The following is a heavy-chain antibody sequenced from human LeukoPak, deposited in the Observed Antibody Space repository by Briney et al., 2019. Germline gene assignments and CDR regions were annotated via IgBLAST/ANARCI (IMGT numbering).Heavy chain of an antibody. CDR1: GYTFTGYY. CDR2: INPNSGGT. V-gene: IGHV1-2*06. J-gene: IGHJ4*02. D-gene: IGHD3-22*01. Sequence: GASVKVSCKASGYTFTGYYMHWVRQAPGQGLEWMGRINPNSGGTNYAQKFQGRVIMTRDTSISTAYMELSRLRSDDTAVYYCARGYYDSSGYTFDYWGQGTLVTVSS. CDR3: ARGYYDSSGYTFDY.